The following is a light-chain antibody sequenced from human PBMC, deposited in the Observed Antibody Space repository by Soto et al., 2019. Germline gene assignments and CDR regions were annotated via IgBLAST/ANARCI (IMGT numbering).Light chain of an antibody. CDR1: QIVSSTY. J-gene: IGKJ1*01. Sequence: EIVLTQSPGTLSLSPGERATLSCRASQIVSSTYLAWFQQKPGQAPRLLIYGASTRATGISARFSGSGSGTEFTLTISSLQSEDFGVYYCQQYNNWWTFGQGTKVDIK. CDR2: GAS. CDR3: QQYNNWWT. V-gene: IGKV3-15*01.